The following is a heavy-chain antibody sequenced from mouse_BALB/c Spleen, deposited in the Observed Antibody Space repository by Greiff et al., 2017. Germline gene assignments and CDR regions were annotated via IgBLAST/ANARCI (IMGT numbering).Heavy chain of an antibody. CDR1: GFTFSSYA. V-gene: IGHV5-9-3*01. D-gene: IGHD1-2*01. Sequence: EVKLMESGGGLVKPGGSLKLSCAASGFTFSSYAMSWVRQTPEKRLEWVATISSGGSYTYYPDSVKGRFTISRDNAKNTLYLQMSSLRSEDTAMYYCARADYYGSVDYWGQGTTLTVSS. CDR2: ISSGGSYT. CDR3: ARADYYGSVDY. J-gene: IGHJ2*01.